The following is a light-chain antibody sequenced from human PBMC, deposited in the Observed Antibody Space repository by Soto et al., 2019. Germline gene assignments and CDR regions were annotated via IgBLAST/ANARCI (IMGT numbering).Light chain of an antibody. CDR1: QSVSSD. J-gene: IGKJ5*01. CDR3: HQYNKWPPIT. CDR2: DAS. V-gene: IGKV3-15*01. Sequence: EIVMTQSPATLSVSPGERATLSCRASQSVSSDLAWYHQKPGQSPRLLIFDASTRATGIPARFSGSGSGTEFTLTISNLQSEDFAVYYCHQYNKWPPITFGQGTRLEIK.